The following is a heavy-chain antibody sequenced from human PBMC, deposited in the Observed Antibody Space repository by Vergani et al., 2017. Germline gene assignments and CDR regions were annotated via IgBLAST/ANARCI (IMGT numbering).Heavy chain of an antibody. CDR3: ARSIGYCTSGSCRPYYFDL. CDR1: GYIFKNYY. CDR2: VNFVTGAA. J-gene: IGHJ4*02. Sequence: QVQLVQSGAAVKKPGASAKVSCTASGYIFKNYYMHWLRLAPGQGCQWMGVVNFVTGAATSPQKFEGRITMTRDTSTATFYMDLSSLKYEDTAIYYCARSIGYCTSGSCRPYYFDLWGQGTLVTVSS. D-gene: IGHD2-15*01. V-gene: IGHV1-46*02.